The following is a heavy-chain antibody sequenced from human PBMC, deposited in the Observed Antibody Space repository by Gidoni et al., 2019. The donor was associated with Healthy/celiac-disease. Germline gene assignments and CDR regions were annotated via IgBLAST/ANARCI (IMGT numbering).Heavy chain of an antibody. Sequence: QVQLQQWGAGLLKTSETLSLTCAVYGGSFSGYYWSWIRQPPGKGLEWIGEINHSGSTNYNPSLRSRVTISVDTSKNQFSLKLSSVTAADTAVYYCARGPYYFGSGSYPVYWGQGTLVTVSS. CDR2: INHSGST. V-gene: IGHV4-34*01. CDR3: ARGPYYFGSGSYPVY. J-gene: IGHJ4*02. D-gene: IGHD3-10*01. CDR1: GGSFSGYY.